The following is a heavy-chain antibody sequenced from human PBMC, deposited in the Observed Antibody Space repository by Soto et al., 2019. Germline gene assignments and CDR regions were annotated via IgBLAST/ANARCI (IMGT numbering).Heavy chain of an antibody. D-gene: IGHD1-26*01. CDR2: ISYDGGNE. V-gene: IGHV3-30*18. J-gene: IGHJ4*02. CDR3: AKDRYSGTYPTDFDY. Sequence: GGSLRLSCAGSGFTFSSYGIHWVRQAPGKGLEWVALISYDGGNEKYTESVKDRFTISRDDSHNVAYLQLSSLRTEDTAMYYCAKDRYSGTYPTDFDYWGQGSLVTVSS. CDR1: GFTFSSYG.